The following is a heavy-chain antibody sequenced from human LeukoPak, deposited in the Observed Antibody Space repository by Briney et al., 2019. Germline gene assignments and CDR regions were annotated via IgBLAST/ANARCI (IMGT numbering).Heavy chain of an antibody. CDR2: IYYSGST. Sequence: SETLSLTCTVSGGSISSSSYYWGWIRQPPGKGLEWIGSIYYSGSTYYNPSLKSRVTISVDTSKNQFSLKLSSVTAADMAVYYCARDTTGDYYDSRAPNAFDIWGQGTMVTVSS. D-gene: IGHD3-22*01. CDR1: GGSISSSSYY. CDR3: ARDTTGDYYDSRAPNAFDI. V-gene: IGHV4-39*07. J-gene: IGHJ3*02.